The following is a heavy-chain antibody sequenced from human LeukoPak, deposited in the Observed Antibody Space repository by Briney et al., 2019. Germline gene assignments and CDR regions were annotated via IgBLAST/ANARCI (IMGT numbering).Heavy chain of an antibody. CDR2: IYYSGST. D-gene: IGHD5-18*01. Sequence: SETLSLTCTVSGSSISSYYWSWIRQPPGKGLEWIGYIYYSGSTNYNPSLKSRVTISVDTSKKEFSLKLNSVTAADTAVYYCARGYSYGSDASDIWGQGTMVTVSS. V-gene: IGHV4-59*01. CDR3: ARGYSYGSDASDI. CDR1: GSSISSYY. J-gene: IGHJ3*02.